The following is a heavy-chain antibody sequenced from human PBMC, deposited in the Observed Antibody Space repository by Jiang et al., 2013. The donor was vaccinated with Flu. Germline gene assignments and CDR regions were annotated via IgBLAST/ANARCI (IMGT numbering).Heavy chain of an antibody. D-gene: IGHD3-16*02. Sequence: QLLESGGDPVRPGGSLRLSCAASGFTFSRCAMSWVRQAPGKGLEWISGISGSGGATYYADSVRGRFTISRDNYKSTLHLQMNSLRPEDTAVYYCAKGEVLRLGELSPFDYWGQGTRVSVSS. CDR1: GFTFSRCA. J-gene: IGHJ4*02. V-gene: IGHV3-23*01. CDR2: ISGSGGAT. CDR3: AKGEVLRLGELSPFDY.